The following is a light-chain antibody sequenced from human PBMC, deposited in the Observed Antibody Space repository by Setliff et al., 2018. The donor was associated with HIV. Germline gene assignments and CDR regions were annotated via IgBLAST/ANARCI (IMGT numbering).Light chain of an antibody. CDR1: SSDVGGYNY. J-gene: IGLJ1*01. V-gene: IGLV2-11*01. CDR3: CSYAGSYTYV. Sequence: QSVLAQPRSVSGSPGQPVTISCTGTSSDVGGYNYVSWYQQHPGKAPKLMIHDVSKRPSGVPDRFSGSKSGNTASLTISGLQAEDEADYYCCSYAGSYTYVFGTGTKVTVL. CDR2: DVS.